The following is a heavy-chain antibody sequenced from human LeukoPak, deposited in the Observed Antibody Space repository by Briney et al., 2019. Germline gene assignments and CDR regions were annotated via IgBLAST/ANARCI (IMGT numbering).Heavy chain of an antibody. CDR1: GGSFNGYY. J-gene: IGHJ4*02. V-gene: IGHV4-34*01. D-gene: IGHD6-13*01. Sequence: PSETLSLTCAVYGGSFNGYYWTWIRQPPGKGLEWIGEINHSGSTNYNPSLKSRVTISVDTSKNQLSLKLSSVTAADTAVYYCARLSSGSSSWYDIDYWGKGTLVTVSS. CDR3: ARLSSGSSSWYDIDY. CDR2: INHSGST.